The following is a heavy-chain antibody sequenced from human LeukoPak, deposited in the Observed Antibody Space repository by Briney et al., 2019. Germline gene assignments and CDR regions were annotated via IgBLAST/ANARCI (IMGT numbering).Heavy chain of an antibody. Sequence: SVKVFCKASGGTFSSYAISWVRQAPGQGLEWMGGIVPIFGTANYAQKFQGRVTITADESTSTAYMELSSLRSEDTAVYYCARGEDEEQQLSPFDYWGQGTLVTVSS. D-gene: IGHD6-13*01. J-gene: IGHJ4*02. CDR2: IVPIFGTA. V-gene: IGHV1-69*13. CDR1: GGTFSSYA. CDR3: ARGEDEEQQLSPFDY.